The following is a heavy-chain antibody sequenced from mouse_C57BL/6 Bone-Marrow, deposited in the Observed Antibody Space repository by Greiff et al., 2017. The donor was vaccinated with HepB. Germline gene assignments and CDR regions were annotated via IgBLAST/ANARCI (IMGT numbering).Heavy chain of an antibody. V-gene: IGHV1-69*01. J-gene: IGHJ1*03. CDR3: ARWGSYGYFDV. CDR2: IDPSDSYT. D-gene: IGHD1-1*01. CDR1: GYTFTSYW. Sequence: QVQLQQPGAELVMPGASVKLSCKASGYTFTSYWMHWVKQRPGQGLEWIGEIDPSDSYTNYNQKFKGKSTLTVDKSSSTAYMQLSSLTSEDSAVYYCARWGSYGYFDVWGTGTTVTVSS.